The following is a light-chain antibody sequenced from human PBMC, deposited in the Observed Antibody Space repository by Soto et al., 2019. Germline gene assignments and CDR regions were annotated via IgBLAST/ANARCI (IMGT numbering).Light chain of an antibody. CDR2: DAS. J-gene: IGKJ5*01. V-gene: IGKV3-11*01. CDR3: QQRSNWHPIT. Sequence: EILLTQSPATLSLSPGERATLSCGASQSISTYLAWYQQKPDQAPRLLIYDASNRATGIPARFSGGGSGTDFTLTISSLEHEDSAVYYCQQRSNWHPITFGQGTRLEIK. CDR1: QSISTY.